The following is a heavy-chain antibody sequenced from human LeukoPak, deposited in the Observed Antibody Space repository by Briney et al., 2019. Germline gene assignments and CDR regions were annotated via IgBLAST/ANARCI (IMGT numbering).Heavy chain of an antibody. CDR2: IFHTGTT. V-gene: IGHV4-30-2*01. CDR3: GRELWFARAPGSWLDP. Sequence: SETLSLTCVVSADSISSGGYAWSWIRQPPGKGLEWIVYIFHTGTTYYNPSINSLVTISVDSSKNQFLLRLSSVTAADTAVYYCGRELWFARAPGSWLDPWGQGTVVTVST. D-gene: IGHD3-10*01. CDR1: ADSISSGGYA. J-gene: IGHJ5*02.